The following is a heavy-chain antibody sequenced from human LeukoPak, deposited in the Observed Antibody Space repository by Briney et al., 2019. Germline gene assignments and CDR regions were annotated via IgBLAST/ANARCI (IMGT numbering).Heavy chain of an antibody. D-gene: IGHD6-19*01. CDR2: IYPGDSDT. CDR3: ARHARIAVADYYYYYGMDV. Sequence: GESLKISCKGSGYSFTSYWIGWVRQMPGKGLEWMGIIYPGDSDTRYSPSFQGQVTISADKSISTAYLQWSSLKASDTAMHYCARHARIAVADYYYYYGMDVWGQGTTVTVSS. CDR1: GYSFTSYW. V-gene: IGHV5-51*01. J-gene: IGHJ6*02.